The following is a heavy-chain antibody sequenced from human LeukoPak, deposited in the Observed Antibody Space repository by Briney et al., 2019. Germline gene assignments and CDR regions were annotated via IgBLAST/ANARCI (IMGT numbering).Heavy chain of an antibody. CDR3: VRHHTYYGNFDY. CDR2: MYYSGST. V-gene: IGHV4-39*01. D-gene: IGHD4-17*01. J-gene: IGHJ4*02. Sequence: SGTLSLTCTVSGGSISSSNYYWGWIRQPPGEGLEWIGSMYYSGSTYYNPSLKSRVTISVDTSKNQFSLTLSSVTAADTAVYSCVRHHTYYGNFDYWGQGTLVTVSS. CDR1: GGSISSSNYY.